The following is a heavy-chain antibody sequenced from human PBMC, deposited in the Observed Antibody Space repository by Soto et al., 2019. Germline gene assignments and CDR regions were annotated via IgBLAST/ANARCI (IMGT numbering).Heavy chain of an antibody. Sequence: GSVKVSCKASGYTFNTYAISWLRQAPGQGLEWMGWIRTYDGNTDYPQNLQGRVTMTTDTSTNTAYMELRSLRSDDTAVYYCARDRLHTRSSITFDFWGQAALVSVS. CDR2: IRTYDGNT. V-gene: IGHV1-18*01. CDR3: ARDRLHTRSSITFDF. D-gene: IGHD6-6*01. J-gene: IGHJ4*02. CDR1: GYTFNTYA.